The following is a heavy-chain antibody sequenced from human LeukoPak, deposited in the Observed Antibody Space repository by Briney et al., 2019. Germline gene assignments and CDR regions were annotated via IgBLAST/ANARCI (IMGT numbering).Heavy chain of an antibody. CDR1: GFTFSSYW. J-gene: IGHJ4*02. CDR3: ARVEVWGVVDY. V-gene: IGHV3-74*01. CDR2: INSDGSST. D-gene: IGHD3-10*01. Sequence: GGSLRLSCAASGFTFSSYWMHWVRQAPGKGLVWVSRINSDGSSTSYADSVKGRFTISRDNAKNTLYLQMNSLRAEDTAVYYCARVEVWGVVDYWGQGTLVTVSS.